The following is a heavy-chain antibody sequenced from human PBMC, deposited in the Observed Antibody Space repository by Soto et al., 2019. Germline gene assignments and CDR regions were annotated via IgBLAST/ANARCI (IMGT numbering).Heavy chain of an antibody. CDR1: GVSFTSSA. J-gene: IGHJ6*02. V-gene: IGHV1-58*01. D-gene: IGHD2-15*01. CDR3: AAGDKYYYYYGMDV. CDR2: IVVGSGNT. Sequence: GASVKLSCKASGVSFTSSAVQWVRQARGQRLEWIGWIVVGSGNTNYAQKFQERVTITRDMSTSTAYMELSSLRSEDTAVYYCAAGDKYYYYYGMDVWGQGTTVTVSS.